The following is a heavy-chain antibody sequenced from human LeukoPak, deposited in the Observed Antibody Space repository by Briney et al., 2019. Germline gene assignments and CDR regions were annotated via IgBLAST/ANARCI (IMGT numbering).Heavy chain of an antibody. Sequence: SETLSLTCTVSGGSVSSGSYYWSWIRQPPGKGLEWIGYIYYSGSAKYNPSLKSRVTISADTSKNQFSLKLTSVTAADTAVYYCARGFGDWGLSWFDPWGQGTLVTVSS. D-gene: IGHD3-10*01. CDR3: ARGFGDWGLSWFDP. V-gene: IGHV4-61*01. CDR2: IYYSGSA. CDR1: GGSVSSGSYY. J-gene: IGHJ5*02.